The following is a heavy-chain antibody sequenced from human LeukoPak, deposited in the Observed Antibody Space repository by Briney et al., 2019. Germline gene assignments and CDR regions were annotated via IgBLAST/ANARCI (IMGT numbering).Heavy chain of an antibody. V-gene: IGHV3-30*14. CDR3: ARDGGRVITHFDY. CDR1: GFTFSNYA. Sequence: PGGSLRLSCAASGFTFSNYAMHWVRQAPGKGLEWVALISYDGSNKYYADSVKGRFTISRDNSKNTLYLQMNSLRAEDTAVYYCARDGGRVITHFDYWGQGTLVTVSS. J-gene: IGHJ4*02. D-gene: IGHD2-15*01. CDR2: ISYDGSNK.